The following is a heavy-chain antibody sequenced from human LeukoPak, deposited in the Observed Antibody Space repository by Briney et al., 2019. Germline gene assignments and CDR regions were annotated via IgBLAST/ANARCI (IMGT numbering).Heavy chain of an antibody. CDR3: TRDYRGTFDY. Sequence: GGSLRLSCVASGFNYNTYWMSWVRQAPGEGLEWVANIKQDGSEKNYVDSVKGRFTISRDNAKNSLYLQMNSLRAEDTAIYYCTRDYRGTFDYWGQGTLVTVSS. CDR2: IKQDGSEK. J-gene: IGHJ4*02. V-gene: IGHV3-7*03. D-gene: IGHD1-26*01. CDR1: GFNYNTYW.